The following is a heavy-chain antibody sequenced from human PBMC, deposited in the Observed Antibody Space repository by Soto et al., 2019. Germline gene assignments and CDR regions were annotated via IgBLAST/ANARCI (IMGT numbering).Heavy chain of an antibody. Sequence: QVDLVQSGAEVKEPGASVRISCEASGYTFTSYGIHWVRQAPGQRLEWMGGINTGSSHTIYSPEFQPRATITSDTSASTAYMELNSLRSEDTAVYYCARATPTAGYIYFDQWGQGPLVTVSS. D-gene: IGHD3-9*01. CDR1: GYTFTSYG. V-gene: IGHV1-3*04. CDR2: INTGSSHT. CDR3: ARATPTAGYIYFDQ. J-gene: IGHJ4*02.